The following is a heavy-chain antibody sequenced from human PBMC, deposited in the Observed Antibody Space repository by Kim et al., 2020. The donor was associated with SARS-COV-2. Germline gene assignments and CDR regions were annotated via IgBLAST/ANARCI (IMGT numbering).Heavy chain of an antibody. V-gene: IGHV4-30-2*04. Sequence: LKGRVTISVDTSKNQFSLKLGSVTAADTAVYYCAREGCSSTSCYYPYGMDVWGQGTTVTVSS. D-gene: IGHD2-2*01. CDR3: AREGCSSTSCYYPYGMDV. J-gene: IGHJ6*02.